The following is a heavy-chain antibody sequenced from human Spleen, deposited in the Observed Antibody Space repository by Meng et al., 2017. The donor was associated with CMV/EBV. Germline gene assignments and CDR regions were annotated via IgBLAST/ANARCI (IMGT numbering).Heavy chain of an antibody. V-gene: IGHV1-2*02. CDR3: ARDRARPSLRYSSSWNNWFDP. Sequence: GYYVPWVRQAPGQELEWMGWINPNSGGTNYAQKFQGRVTTTRDTSISTAYMELSRLRSDDTAVYYCARDRARPSLRYSSSWNNWFDPWGQGTLVTVSS. CDR1: GYY. CDR2: INPNSGGT. J-gene: IGHJ5*02. D-gene: IGHD6-13*01.